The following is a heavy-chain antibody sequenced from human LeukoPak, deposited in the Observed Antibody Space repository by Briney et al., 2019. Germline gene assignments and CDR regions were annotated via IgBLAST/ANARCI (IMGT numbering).Heavy chain of an antibody. CDR2: INHSGST. D-gene: IGHD4-17*01. CDR3: ARDWAPDYGDYLNWFDP. J-gene: IGHJ5*02. CDR1: GGSFSGYY. Sequence: SETLSLTCAVYGGSFSGYYWSWIRQPPGKGLEWIGEINHSGSTNYNPSLKSRVTISVDTSKNQFSLKLSSVTAADTAVYYCARDWAPDYGDYLNWFDPWGQGTLGTVSS. V-gene: IGHV4-34*01.